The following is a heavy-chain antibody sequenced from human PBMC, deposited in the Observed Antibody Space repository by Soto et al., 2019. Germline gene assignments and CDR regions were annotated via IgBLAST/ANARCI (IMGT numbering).Heavy chain of an antibody. Sequence: QVQLVQSGAEVKKPGSSVKVSCKASGGTFSSYAISWVRQAPGQGLEWMGGIIPIFGTANYAQKFQGRVTITADEXTXTXCMELSSLRSEDTAVYYCARKGAAAGQYYYYYGMDVWGQGTTVTVSS. CDR3: ARKGAAAGQYYYYYGMDV. V-gene: IGHV1-69*12. D-gene: IGHD6-13*01. CDR2: IIPIFGTA. CDR1: GGTFSSYA. J-gene: IGHJ6*02.